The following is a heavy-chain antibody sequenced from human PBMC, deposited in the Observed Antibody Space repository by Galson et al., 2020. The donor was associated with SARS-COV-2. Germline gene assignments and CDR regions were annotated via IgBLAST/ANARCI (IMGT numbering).Heavy chain of an antibody. CDR2: IRSRSSTI. J-gene: IGHJ4*02. V-gene: IGHV3-48*01. D-gene: IGHD2-15*01. CDR3: VVGWCIVVVAATTFDY. Sequence: GGSLRLSCAASAFTFSTYSMNWVRQAPAKGLEWVSYIRSRSSTIYYTDSVKGRFTISRDNAKNSLYLQMNSLRAEETAVYYCVVGWCIVVVAATTFDYWGQGTLVTVSS. CDR1: AFTFSTYS.